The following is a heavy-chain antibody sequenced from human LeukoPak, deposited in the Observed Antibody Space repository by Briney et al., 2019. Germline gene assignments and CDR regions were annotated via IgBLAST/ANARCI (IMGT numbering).Heavy chain of an antibody. CDR2: INPSGGST. CDR3: ASGYSDSSAYYYARDVFDI. D-gene: IGHD3-22*01. Sequence: ASVKVSCKASGYTFTSYYMHWVRQAPGQGLEWMGIINPSGGSTSYAQKFQGRVTMTEDTSTDTAYMELSSLRSEDTAVYYCASGYSDSSAYYYARDVFDIWGQGAMVTISS. CDR1: GYTFTSYY. J-gene: IGHJ3*02. V-gene: IGHV1-46*01.